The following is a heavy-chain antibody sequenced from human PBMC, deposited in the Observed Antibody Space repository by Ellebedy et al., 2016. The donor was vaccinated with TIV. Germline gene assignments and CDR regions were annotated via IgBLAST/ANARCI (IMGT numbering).Heavy chain of an antibody. CDR3: ARAGSCSGGSCYSVVSGIFDY. CDR1: GYTFTGYY. CDR2: INPNSGGT. Sequence: ASVKVSCXASGYTFTGYYMHWVRQAPGQGLEWMGWINPNSGGTNYAQKFQGRVTMTRDTSISTAYMELSRLRSDDTAVYYCARAGSCSGGSCYSVVSGIFDYWGQGTLVTVSS. J-gene: IGHJ4*02. D-gene: IGHD2-15*01. V-gene: IGHV1-2*02.